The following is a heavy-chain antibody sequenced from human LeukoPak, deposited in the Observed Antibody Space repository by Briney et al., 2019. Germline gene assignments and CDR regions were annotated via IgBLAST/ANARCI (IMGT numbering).Heavy chain of an antibody. Sequence: GGSLRLSCAASGFTFTSYTMNWVRQAPGRGLEWVSYIGSSSSTIYYADSVKGRFTISRDNAKNSLYLQMNSLRDEDTAVYYCARHDYGGNSGDYWGQGTLVTVSS. D-gene: IGHD4-23*01. CDR1: GFTFTSYT. CDR2: IGSSSSTI. V-gene: IGHV3-48*02. CDR3: ARHDYGGNSGDY. J-gene: IGHJ4*02.